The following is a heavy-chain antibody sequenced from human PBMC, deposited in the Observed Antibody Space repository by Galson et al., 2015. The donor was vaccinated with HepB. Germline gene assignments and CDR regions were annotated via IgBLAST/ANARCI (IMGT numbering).Heavy chain of an antibody. Sequence: SVKVSCKASGYTFTSYYLHWVRQAPGQGLEWMGIINPSGGSTSYAQKFQGRVTMARDTSTSTVYMELSSLRFDDTAVYYCARDGVAVAGNGDYFDYWGQGTLVTVSS. D-gene: IGHD6-19*01. J-gene: IGHJ4*02. CDR3: ARDGVAVAGNGDYFDY. V-gene: IGHV1-46*01. CDR2: INPSGGST. CDR1: GYTFTSYY.